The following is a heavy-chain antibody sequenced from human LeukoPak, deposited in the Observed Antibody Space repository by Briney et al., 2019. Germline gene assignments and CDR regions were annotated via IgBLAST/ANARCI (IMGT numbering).Heavy chain of an antibody. CDR1: GGSISTYY. V-gene: IGHV4-4*07. Sequence: SETLSLTCTVSGGSISTYYWSWIRQPAGKGLEWIGRIYTSGSTNYNPSLKSRVTISVDTSKNHFSLKLSSVTPEDTAVYYCASSIIVGASLGYWGQGTLVTVSS. D-gene: IGHD1-26*01. CDR3: ASSIIVGASLGY. CDR2: IYTSGST. J-gene: IGHJ4*02.